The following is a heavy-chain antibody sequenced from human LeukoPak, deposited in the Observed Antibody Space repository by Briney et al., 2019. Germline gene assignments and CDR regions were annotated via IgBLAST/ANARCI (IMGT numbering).Heavy chain of an antibody. J-gene: IGHJ4*02. Sequence: SETLSLTCTVSGGSMSSNYWSWIRQPPGKGLEWIGYIYNSGTIYYSGSTNYNPSLKSRVTISVDTSKNQFSLKLSSVTAADTAVYYCARARPRDGYNSLVRYYFDYWGQGTLVTVSS. CDR3: ARARPRDGYNSLVRYYFDY. CDR1: GGSMSSNY. D-gene: IGHD5-24*01. CDR2: IYNSGTIYYSGST. V-gene: IGHV4-59*01.